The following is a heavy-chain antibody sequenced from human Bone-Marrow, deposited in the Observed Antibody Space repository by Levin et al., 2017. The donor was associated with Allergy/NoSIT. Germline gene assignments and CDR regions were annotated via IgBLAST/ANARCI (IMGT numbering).Heavy chain of an antibody. V-gene: IGHV3-30-3*01. Sequence: PGGSLRLSCAASGFTFSSYAMHWVRQAPGKGLEWVAVISYDGSNKYYADSVKGRFTISRDNSKNTLYLQMNSLRAEDTAVYYCAREGRGGVVVTAILYWGQGTLVTVSS. CDR1: GFTFSSYA. D-gene: IGHD2-21*02. CDR3: AREGRGGVVVTAILY. J-gene: IGHJ4*02. CDR2: ISYDGSNK.